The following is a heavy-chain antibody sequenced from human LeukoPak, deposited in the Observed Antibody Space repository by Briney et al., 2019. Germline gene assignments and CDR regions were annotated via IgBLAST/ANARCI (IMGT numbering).Heavy chain of an antibody. CDR1: GDSISSSSYY. CDR2: IYYSGST. Sequence: SETLSLTCTVSGDSISSSSYYWGWIRQPPGKGLEWIGTIYYSGSTYYNRSLKSRVAISVETSKNQFSLKLSSVTAADTAVHYCARATVVTPGGFDPWGQGTLVTVSS. CDR3: ARATVVTPGGFDP. V-gene: IGHV4-39*07. D-gene: IGHD4-23*01. J-gene: IGHJ5*02.